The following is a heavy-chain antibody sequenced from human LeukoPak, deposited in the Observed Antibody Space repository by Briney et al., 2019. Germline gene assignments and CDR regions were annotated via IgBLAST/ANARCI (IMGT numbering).Heavy chain of an antibody. CDR2: ISASGDTT. Sequence: GGSLRLSCAASGFTFSSYSMNWVRQAPGKGLEWVSDISASGDTTHYADSVKGRFTISRDNSKNTLFLQMNSLRAEDTAKYYCAKSLLTTATGTGRASDIWGQGTMVTVSS. CDR3: AKSLLTTATGTGRASDI. J-gene: IGHJ3*02. D-gene: IGHD1-1*01. V-gene: IGHV3-23*01. CDR1: GFTFSSYS.